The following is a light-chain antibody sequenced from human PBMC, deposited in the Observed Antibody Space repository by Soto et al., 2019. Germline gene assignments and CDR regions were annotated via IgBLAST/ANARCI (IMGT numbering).Light chain of an antibody. Sequence: QSVLTQPASVSGSPGQSITISCTGTRYDIGSFKYVPWYQQHPGKAPKLIIFDVSNRPSGVSNRFSGSKSGNTASLTISGLQAEDEADYYCSSYTTTSSLGVFGTGTKVTVL. CDR2: DVS. V-gene: IGLV2-14*01. CDR1: RYDIGSFKY. CDR3: SSYTTTSSLGV. J-gene: IGLJ1*01.